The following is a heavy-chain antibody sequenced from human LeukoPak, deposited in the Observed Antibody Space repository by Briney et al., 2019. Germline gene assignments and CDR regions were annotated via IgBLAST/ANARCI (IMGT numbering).Heavy chain of an antibody. CDR2: ISTYSANT. CDR1: GYTFTGYY. Sequence: ASVKVSCKASGYTFTGYYMHWVRQAPGQGLEWMGWISTYSANTNYAQKLQGRVTMTTDTSTSTVYMELRSLRSDDTAVYYCARDHCTNGVCYIAYWGQGTLVTVSS. CDR3: ARDHCTNGVCYIAY. V-gene: IGHV1-18*04. D-gene: IGHD2-8*01. J-gene: IGHJ4*02.